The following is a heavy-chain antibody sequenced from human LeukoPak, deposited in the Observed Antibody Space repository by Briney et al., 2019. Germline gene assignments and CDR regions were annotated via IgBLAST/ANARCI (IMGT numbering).Heavy chain of an antibody. CDR1: GASISSSY. CDR2: ISATGIT. D-gene: IGHD1-26*01. J-gene: IGHJ4*02. Sequence: SETLSLTGSVSGASISSSYWSWLRQAAGKGLEWIGRISATGITHYNPSLESRVTMSVDMSRNQFSLKLSSVAAADTAVFYCARHLGPWGPGTLVTVSS. V-gene: IGHV4-4*07. CDR3: ARHLGP.